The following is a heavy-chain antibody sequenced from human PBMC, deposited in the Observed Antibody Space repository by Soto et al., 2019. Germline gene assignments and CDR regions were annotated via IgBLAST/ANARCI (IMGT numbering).Heavy chain of an antibody. CDR3: ARVLYYDFWSVSGPMDV. V-gene: IGHV4-38-2*01. Sequence: ASETLSLTCAVSGYSISSGYYWGWIRQPPGKGLEWIGSIYHSGSTYYNPSLKSRVTISVDASKNQFSLKLSSVAAAATAVYYCARVLYYDFWSVSGPMDVWGQGTTVTVSS. CDR2: IYHSGST. CDR1: GYSISSGYY. J-gene: IGHJ6*02. D-gene: IGHD3-3*01.